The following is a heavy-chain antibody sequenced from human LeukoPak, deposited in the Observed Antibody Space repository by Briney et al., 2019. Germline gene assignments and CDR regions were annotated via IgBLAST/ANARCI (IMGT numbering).Heavy chain of an antibody. D-gene: IGHD1-7*01. J-gene: IGHJ4*02. V-gene: IGHV3-53*01. Sequence: HSGGSLRLSCAASGFTVSSNYMSWVRQAPGKGLEWVSVIYSSDSTYYADSVKGRFTISRDNSKNTLYLQMNSLRAEDTAVYYCARGNWNYPFDYWGQGTLVTVSS. CDR3: ARGNWNYPFDY. CDR2: IYSSDST. CDR1: GFTVSSNY.